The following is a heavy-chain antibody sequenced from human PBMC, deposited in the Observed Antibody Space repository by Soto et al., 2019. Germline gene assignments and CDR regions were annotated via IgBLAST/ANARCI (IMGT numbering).Heavy chain of an antibody. V-gene: IGHV1-69*12. CDR2: IIPIFGPA. J-gene: IGHJ4*02. Sequence: QVQLVQSGAEVKKPGSSVKVSCKASGGTFSSYAISWVRQAPGQGLEWMGGIIPIFGPANYAQKFQGRVTXNXXESTRTAYMELSSLRSEDTAVYYSASGIPKGYFDSWGQGPLVTVSS. CDR1: GGTFSSYA. CDR3: ASGIPKGYFDS.